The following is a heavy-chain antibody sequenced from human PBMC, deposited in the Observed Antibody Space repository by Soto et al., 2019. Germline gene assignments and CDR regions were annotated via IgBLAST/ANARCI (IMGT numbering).Heavy chain of an antibody. Sequence: PGGSLRLSCAASGFSFNDYYMNWIRQAPGKGLEWLSYISNTATYTNYADSVRGRFIISRDSAENSLYLDMNVLRAEDTAVYYCARARLVVEGRFDYWGQGSLVTVSS. V-gene: IGHV3-11*06. D-gene: IGHD3-22*01. CDR1: GFSFNDYY. CDR3: ARARLVVEGRFDY. J-gene: IGHJ4*02. CDR2: ISNTATYT.